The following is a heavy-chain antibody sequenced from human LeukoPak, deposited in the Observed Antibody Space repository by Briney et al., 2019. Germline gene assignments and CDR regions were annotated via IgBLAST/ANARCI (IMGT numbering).Heavy chain of an antibody. CDR3: ARDDHSGSYSS. V-gene: IGHV1-3*01. Sequence: ASVKVSCKASGYIFSTYALHWVRQAPGQRLEWMGWINAGNGNTKYSQKFQGRVTITRDTSASTAYMELSSLRSEDTAVYYCARDDHSGSYSSWGQGTLVTVSS. CDR1: GYIFSTYA. D-gene: IGHD1-26*01. CDR2: INAGNGNT. J-gene: IGHJ4*02.